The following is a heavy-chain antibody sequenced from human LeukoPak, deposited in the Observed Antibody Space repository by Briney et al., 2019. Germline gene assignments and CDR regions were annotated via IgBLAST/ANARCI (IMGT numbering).Heavy chain of an antibody. Sequence: SETLSLTCAVSGASITSDNWWSWVRQPPGKGLEWIGEISHSGSTNYNPSLKSRVTISVDTSKNQFSLKLSSVTAADTAVYYCARVGRARGSSWFHYFDYWGQGTLVTVSS. CDR3: ARVGRARGSSWFHYFDY. CDR2: ISHSGST. V-gene: IGHV4-4*02. D-gene: IGHD6-13*01. CDR1: GASITSDNW. J-gene: IGHJ4*02.